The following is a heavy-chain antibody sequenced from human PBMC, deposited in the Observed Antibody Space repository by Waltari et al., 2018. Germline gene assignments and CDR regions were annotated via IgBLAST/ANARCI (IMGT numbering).Heavy chain of an antibody. V-gene: IGHV4-39*07. J-gene: IGHJ4*02. Sequence: QLQLQESGPGLVKPSETLSLTCTVSGGSISSSSYYWGWIRQPPGKGLEWIGSIYYSGSTYYNPSLKSRVTISVDTSKNQFSLKLSSVTAADTAVYYCARAFVGVYYFDYWGQGTLVTVSS. CDR2: IYYSGST. CDR3: ARAFVGVYYFDY. CDR1: GGSISSSSYY. D-gene: IGHD6-6*01.